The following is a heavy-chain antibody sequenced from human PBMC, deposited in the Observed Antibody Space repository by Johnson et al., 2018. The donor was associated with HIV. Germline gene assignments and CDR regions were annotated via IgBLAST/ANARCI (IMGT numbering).Heavy chain of an antibody. CDR1: GFTFSSYA. Sequence: QVQLVESGGGVVQPGRSLRLSCAASGFTFSSYAMQWVRQAPGKGLEWVAVISHDGNKKYYADSVQGRFTISRDNSKNTLYLQMNSLRPEDTAVYYCARGGEGSWELPTTNAFDIWGQGTMVTVSS. CDR3: ARGGEGSWELPTTNAFDI. D-gene: IGHD1-26*01. CDR2: ISHDGNKK. J-gene: IGHJ3*02. V-gene: IGHV3-30*14.